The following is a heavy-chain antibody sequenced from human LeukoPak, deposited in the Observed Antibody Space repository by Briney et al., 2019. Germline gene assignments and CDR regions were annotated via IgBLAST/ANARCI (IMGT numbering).Heavy chain of an antibody. CDR3: ARVYYDSSGYLILDY. D-gene: IGHD3-22*01. J-gene: IGHJ4*02. CDR2: IYTSGST. V-gene: IGHV4-61*02. Sequence: SQTLSLTCTVSGGSISSGSYYWRWIRQPAGTGLEWIGRIYTSGSTNYNPSLRSRVTISVDTSKNQFSLKLSSVTAADTAVYYCARVYYDSSGYLILDYWGQGTLVTVSS. CDR1: GGSISSGSYY.